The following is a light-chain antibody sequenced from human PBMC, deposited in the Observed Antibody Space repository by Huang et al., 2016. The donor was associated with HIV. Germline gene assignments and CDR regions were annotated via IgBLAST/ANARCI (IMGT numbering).Light chain of an antibody. V-gene: IGKV1-9*01. CDR1: QGISGY. J-gene: IGKJ2*01. Sequence: IQLTQSPSSLSLSVGDRVTITCRASQGISGYLAWYQQKPGTAPKLLIDAASTLQSGVPLRCSGGGYGTDFTLTISSLQPEDFATYYCQQLNSYPYTFGQGTKLEIK. CDR3: QQLNSYPYT. CDR2: AAS.